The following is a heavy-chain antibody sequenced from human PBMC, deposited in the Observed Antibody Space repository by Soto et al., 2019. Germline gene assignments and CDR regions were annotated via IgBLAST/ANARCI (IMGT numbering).Heavy chain of an antibody. CDR2: IWYDGSNK. CDR1: GFTFSSYG. J-gene: IGHJ6*02. D-gene: IGHD1-7*01. CDR3: ARLPLELRNYYYGMDV. V-gene: IGHV3-33*01. Sequence: HPGGSLRLSCAASGFTFSSYGMHWVRQAPGKGLEWVAVIWYDGSNKYYADSVKGRFTISRDNSKNTLYLQMNSLRAEDTAVYYCARLPLELRNYYYGMDVWGQGTTVTVSS.